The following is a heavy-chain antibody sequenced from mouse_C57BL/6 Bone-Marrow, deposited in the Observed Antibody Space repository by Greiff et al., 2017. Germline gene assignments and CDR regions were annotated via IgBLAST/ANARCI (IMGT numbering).Heavy chain of an antibody. CDR2: ISSGGSYT. CDR3: SRQPGAFDY. D-gene: IGHD1-1*02. CDR1: GFTFSSYG. Sequence: EVKLMESGGDLVKPGGSLKLSCAASGFTFSSYGMSWVRQTPEKRLEWVANISSGGSYTYYPDSVKGRFTISRDKAKNTLYLQMSSLKSEDTAMYCCSRQPGAFDYWGQGTTLTVSS. J-gene: IGHJ2*01. V-gene: IGHV5-6*01.